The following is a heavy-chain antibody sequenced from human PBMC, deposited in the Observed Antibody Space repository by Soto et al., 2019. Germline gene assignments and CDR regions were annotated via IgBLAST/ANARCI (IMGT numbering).Heavy chain of an antibody. CDR3: ARDNDFWSGYYGPAFDY. CDR1: GYTFTSYA. Sequence: ASVKVSCKASGYTFTSYAMHWVRQAPGQRLEWMGWINAGNGNTKYSQKFQGRVTITRDTSASTAYMELSSLRSEDTAVYYCARDNDFWSGYYGPAFDYWGQGTLVTVSS. D-gene: IGHD3-3*01. CDR2: INAGNGNT. J-gene: IGHJ4*02. V-gene: IGHV1-3*01.